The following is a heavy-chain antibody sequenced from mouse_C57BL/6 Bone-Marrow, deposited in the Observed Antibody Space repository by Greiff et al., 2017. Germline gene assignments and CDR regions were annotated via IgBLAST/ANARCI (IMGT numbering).Heavy chain of an antibody. Sequence: QVHVKQSGAELARPGASVKLSCKASGYTFTSYGMRWVKQRTGQGLEWIGEIYPSGGNTYYNQKFKGKATLTADKSSSTAYMELRSLTSEDSAVYVCARRLCLRCWFAYWGQGTPVTVSA. J-gene: IGHJ3*01. CDR3: ARRLCLRCWFAY. CDR2: IYPSGGNT. V-gene: IGHV1-81*01. D-gene: IGHD6-2*01. CDR1: GYTFTSYG.